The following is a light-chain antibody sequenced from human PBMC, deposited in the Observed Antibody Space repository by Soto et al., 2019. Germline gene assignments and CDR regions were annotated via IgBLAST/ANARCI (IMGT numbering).Light chain of an antibody. V-gene: IGLV2-14*01. CDR2: EVS. CDR3: NSYTSSTSLPYV. CDR1: TNDVGGYNY. J-gene: IGLJ1*01. Sequence: QSALTQPASVSGSPGQSITISCTGTTNDVGGYNYVSWYQHHPGKAPKLLIFEVSSRPSGVSNRFSGSKSGNTASLTISALQAEDEADYFCNSYTSSTSLPYVFGTGTKVTV.